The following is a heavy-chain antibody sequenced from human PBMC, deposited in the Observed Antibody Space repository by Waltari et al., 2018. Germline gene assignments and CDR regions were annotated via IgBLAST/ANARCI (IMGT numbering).Heavy chain of an antibody. D-gene: IGHD3-10*01. CDR3: AKDSVGYYFDY. CDR2: ISVRGDST. V-gene: IGHV3-23*01. Sequence: EVQLLESGGGLVQPGGSLRLSCAASGFSFSSFAMTWVRQVPGNGLEWVSTISVRGDSTYFADSVKGRFSISRDNSKNTLYLQMNTLRAEDTAIYYCAKDSVGYYFDYWGQGTLVTVS. J-gene: IGHJ4*02. CDR1: GFSFSSFA.